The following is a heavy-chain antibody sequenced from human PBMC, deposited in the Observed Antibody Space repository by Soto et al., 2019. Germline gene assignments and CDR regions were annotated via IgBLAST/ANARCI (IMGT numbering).Heavy chain of an antibody. D-gene: IGHD6-19*01. CDR2: ISSSGTSA. CDR1: GFTFSAVY. V-gene: IGHV3-11*05. CDR3: AKDRGPVTGPYFDY. Sequence: QVQLEESGGGLVKPGGSLRLSCAASGFTFSAVYMSWIRQAPNKGLEYISYISSSGTSANYADSVKGRFTISRDNAKNPLYLQMNSLRAEHTAVYYCAKDRGPVTGPYFDYWGQGALVTVSS. J-gene: IGHJ4*02.